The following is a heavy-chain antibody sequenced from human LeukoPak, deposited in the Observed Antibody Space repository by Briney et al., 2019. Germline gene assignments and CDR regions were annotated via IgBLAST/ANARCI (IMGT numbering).Heavy chain of an antibody. J-gene: IGHJ4*02. CDR3: AKDRPNYYGSNGHYYKLNGDC. CDR1: GFTFSSYA. Sequence: QPGGSLRLSCAASGFTFSSYAMSWVRQAPGKGLEWVSSITSIGAATYYADSVKGRFTISRDNSDNTLYLQMNSLRAEDTAVYYCAKDRPNYYGSNGHYYKLNGDCWGQGTLVTVSS. V-gene: IGHV3-23*01. D-gene: IGHD3-22*01. CDR2: ITSIGAAT.